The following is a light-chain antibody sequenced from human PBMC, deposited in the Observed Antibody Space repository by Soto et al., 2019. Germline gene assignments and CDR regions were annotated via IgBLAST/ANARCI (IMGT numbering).Light chain of an antibody. CDR2: LVS. V-gene: IGKV2-28*01. CDR1: QSLLHSNGYNY. Sequence: DIVMTQSPLSLSVTPGEPASISCRSSQSLLHSNGYNYLDWYLQKQGQSPQLLIYLVSNRASGVPDRVSGSGSGTYFTRKISRVEAEDVGVWYCMQGLQAPLKFGQGTKVESK. CDR3: MQGLQAPLK. J-gene: IGKJ1*01.